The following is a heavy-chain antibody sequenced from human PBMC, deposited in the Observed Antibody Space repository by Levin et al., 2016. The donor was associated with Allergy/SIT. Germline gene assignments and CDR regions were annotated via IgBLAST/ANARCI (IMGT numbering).Heavy chain of an antibody. CDR3: AAIPVSYDTNGYYPDVFDM. Sequence: SVKVSCKASGGTSGTYAINWVRQAPGQGLEWMGGIIPIFGTPDYAQKFRGRVSISADESASTIYMELRSLRSEDTAVYYCAAIPVSYDTNGYYPDVFDMWGLGTMVTVSS. CDR1: GGTSGTYA. D-gene: IGHD3-22*01. V-gene: IGHV1-69*13. CDR2: IIPIFGTP. J-gene: IGHJ3*02.